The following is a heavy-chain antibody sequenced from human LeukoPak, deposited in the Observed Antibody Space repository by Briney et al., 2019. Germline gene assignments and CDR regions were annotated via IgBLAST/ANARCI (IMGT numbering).Heavy chain of an antibody. J-gene: IGHJ4*02. D-gene: IGHD5-12*01. CDR2: IWYDGSNK. Sequence: GGSLRLSCAASGFTFSSYGMHWVRQAPGKGLEWVAVIWYDGSNKYYADSVKGRFTISRDNSKNTLYLQMNSLRAEDTAVYYCARGGYSGYDLGDYWGQGTLVTVSS. V-gene: IGHV3-33*01. CDR1: GFTFSSYG. CDR3: ARGGYSGYDLGDY.